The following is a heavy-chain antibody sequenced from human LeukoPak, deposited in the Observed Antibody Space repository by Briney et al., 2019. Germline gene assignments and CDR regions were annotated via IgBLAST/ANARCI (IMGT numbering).Heavy chain of an antibody. CDR2: INHSGST. CDR1: GGSFSGYY. CDR3: AREGHIRGSYAFDY. V-gene: IGHV4-34*01. J-gene: IGHJ4*02. Sequence: PSETLSLTCAVYGGSFSGYYWSWIRQPPGKGLEWIGEINHSGSTNYNPSLKSRVTISVDTSKNQFSLKLSSVTAADTAVYYCAREGHIRGSYAFDYWGQGTLVTVSS. D-gene: IGHD1-26*01.